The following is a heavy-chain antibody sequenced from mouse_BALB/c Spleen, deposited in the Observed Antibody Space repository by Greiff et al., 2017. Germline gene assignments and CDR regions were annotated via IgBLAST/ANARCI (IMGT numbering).Heavy chain of an antibody. V-gene: IGHV14-3*02. CDR2: IDPANGNT. CDR3: ARRPLFITTATFAY. D-gene: IGHD1-2*01. CDR1: GFNIKDTY. Sequence: EVKLVESGAELVKPGASVKLSCTASGFNIKDTYMHWVKQRPEQGLEWIGRIDPANGNTKYDPKFQGKATITADTSSNTAYLQLSSLTSEDTAVYYCARRPLFITTATFAYWGQGTLVTVSA. J-gene: IGHJ3*01.